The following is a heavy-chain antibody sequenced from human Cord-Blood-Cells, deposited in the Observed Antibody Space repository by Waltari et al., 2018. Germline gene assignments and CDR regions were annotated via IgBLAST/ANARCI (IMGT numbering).Heavy chain of an antibody. Sequence: QVQLVQSGAEVKKPGSSVKVSCKASGGTFRSYAISWVRPAPGQGLEWMGRIIPILGIANYAQKFQGRVTITADKSTSTAYMELSSLRSEDTAVYYCARDSIVGATNYFDYWGQGTLVTVSS. CDR3: ARDSIVGATNYFDY. CDR2: IIPILGIA. V-gene: IGHV1-69*09. J-gene: IGHJ4*02. D-gene: IGHD1-26*01. CDR1: GGTFRSYA.